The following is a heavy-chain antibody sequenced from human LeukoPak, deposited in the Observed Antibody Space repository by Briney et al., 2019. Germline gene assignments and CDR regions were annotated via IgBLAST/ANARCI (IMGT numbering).Heavy chain of an antibody. CDR3: ASTNVLLWSGYYTSYYFDY. D-gene: IGHD3-3*01. CDR1: GYTFTGYY. J-gene: IGHJ4*02. V-gene: IGHV1-2*02. CDR2: INPNSGGT. Sequence: ASVKVSCKASGYTFTGYYMHWVRQAPGQGLEWMGWINPNSGGTNYAQKFRGRVTMTRDTSISTAYMELSRLRSDDTAVYYCASTNVLLWSGYYTSYYFDYWGQGTLVTVSS.